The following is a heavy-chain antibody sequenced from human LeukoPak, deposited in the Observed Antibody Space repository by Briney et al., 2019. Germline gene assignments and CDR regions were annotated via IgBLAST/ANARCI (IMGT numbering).Heavy chain of an antibody. CDR1: GGSISSSSYY. J-gene: IGHJ4*02. Sequence: PSETLSLTCTVSGGSISSSSYYWNWIRQPPGKGLEWIGYIYYSGSTNYNPSLKSRVTISVDTSKNQFSLRLSSVTAADTAVYYCARGGDIVVVPAAMNYDYWGQGTLVTVSS. CDR3: ARGGDIVVVPAAMNYDY. V-gene: IGHV4-61*01. CDR2: IYYSGST. D-gene: IGHD2-2*01.